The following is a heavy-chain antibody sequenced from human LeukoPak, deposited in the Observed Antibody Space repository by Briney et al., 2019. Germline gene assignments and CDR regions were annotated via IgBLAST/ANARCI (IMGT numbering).Heavy chain of an antibody. CDR2: ISAYNGNT. CDR3: ARGQDTPYYYYMDV. D-gene: IGHD2-15*01. CDR1: GYTFTSYG. J-gene: IGHJ6*03. V-gene: IGHV1-18*01. Sequence: ASVKVSSKASGYTFTSYGISWVRQAPGQGLEWMGWISAYNGNTNYAQKLQGRVTMTTDTSTSTAYMELRSLRSDDTAVYYCARGQDTPYYYYMDVWGKGTTVTVSS.